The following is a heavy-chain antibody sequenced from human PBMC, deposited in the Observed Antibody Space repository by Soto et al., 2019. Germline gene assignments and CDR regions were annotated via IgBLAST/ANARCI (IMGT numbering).Heavy chain of an antibody. V-gene: IGHV4-34*01. CDR3: ARVVHYYDSSGYFDY. J-gene: IGHJ4*02. CDR1: GGPFSGFF. CDR2: FNPGGST. Sequence: TSETLSLTCGVHGGPFSGFFWSWIRQSPGKGLEWIGEFNPGGSTNYNPSLKSRLTISADRSTSQVSLRLTSVTAADAAVYFCARVVHYYDSSGYFDYWSQGTLVTVSS. D-gene: IGHD3-22*01.